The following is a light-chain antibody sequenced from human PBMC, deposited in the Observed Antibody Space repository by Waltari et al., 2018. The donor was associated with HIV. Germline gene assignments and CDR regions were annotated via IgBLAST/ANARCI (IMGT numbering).Light chain of an antibody. CDR3: CSYAGNYTFV. Sequence: QSALTQPRSVSGSPGQSVTISCTGTSSDVGGYNYVSWYQQHPGKAPKFMIYDVSKRPAGVPDRFSCSKSGNTASLTISGLQAEDEADYYCCSYAGNYTFVFGGGTKLTVL. CDR1: SSDVGGYNY. J-gene: IGLJ2*01. CDR2: DVS. V-gene: IGLV2-11*01.